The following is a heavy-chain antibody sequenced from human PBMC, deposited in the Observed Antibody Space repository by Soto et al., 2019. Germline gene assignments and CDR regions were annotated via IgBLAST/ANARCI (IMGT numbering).Heavy chain of an antibody. CDR2: INHSGST. Sequence: SETLSLTCAVYGGSFSGYYWSWIRQPPGKGLEWIGEINHSGSTNYNPSLKSRVTISVDTSKNQFSLKLSSVTAADTAVYYCAWGEGYNYYDGMDVWGQGTTVTVSS. D-gene: IGHD5-12*01. CDR1: GGSFSGYY. J-gene: IGHJ6*02. CDR3: AWGEGYNYYDGMDV. V-gene: IGHV4-34*01.